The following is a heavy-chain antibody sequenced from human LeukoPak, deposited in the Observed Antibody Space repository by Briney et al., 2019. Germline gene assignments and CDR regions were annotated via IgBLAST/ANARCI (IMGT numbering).Heavy chain of an antibody. D-gene: IGHD3-16*01. CDR3: AKSMTTYDH. J-gene: IGHJ4*02. Sequence: PGGSLRLSCAASGFTFSSYSMNWVRQAPGKGLEWLSYISSSSRTIFYADSVKGRFTISRDNAKNSLDLQMNSPSLEDTAVYYCAKSMTTYDHWGQGTLVTVSS. CDR1: GFTFSSYS. V-gene: IGHV3-48*04. CDR2: ISSSSRTI.